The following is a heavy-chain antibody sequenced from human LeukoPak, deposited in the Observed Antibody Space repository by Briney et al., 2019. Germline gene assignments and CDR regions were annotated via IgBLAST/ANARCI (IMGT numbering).Heavy chain of an antibody. Sequence: QPGGSLRLSCAASGFTFSSYGMHWVRQAPGKGLEWVAFIRYDGSNKYYADSVKGRFTISRDNSKNTLYLHVNSLRPEDTAVYYCAKVTYGSGAYGAFDYWGQGTLATVSS. V-gene: IGHV3-30*02. CDR1: GFTFSSYG. J-gene: IGHJ4*02. D-gene: IGHD3-10*01. CDR3: AKVTYGSGAYGAFDY. CDR2: IRYDGSNK.